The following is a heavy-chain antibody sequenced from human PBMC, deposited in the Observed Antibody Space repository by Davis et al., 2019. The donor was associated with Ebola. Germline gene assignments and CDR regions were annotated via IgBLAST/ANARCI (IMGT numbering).Heavy chain of an antibody. J-gene: IGHJ4*02. V-gene: IGHV1-3*01. Sequence: AASVKDSCKASGYTFTSYAMHWVRQAPGQRLEWMGWINAGNGNTKYSQKFQGRVTITRDTSASTAYMELSSLRSEDTAVYYCARPSLLWFGELVYWGQGTLVTVSS. CDR2: INAGNGNT. D-gene: IGHD3-10*01. CDR1: GYTFTSYA. CDR3: ARPSLLWFGELVY.